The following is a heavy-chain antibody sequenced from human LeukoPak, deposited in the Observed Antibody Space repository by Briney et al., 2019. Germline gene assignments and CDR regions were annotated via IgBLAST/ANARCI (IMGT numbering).Heavy chain of an antibody. V-gene: IGHV4-39*01. D-gene: IGHD6-13*01. CDR1: GGSISSSSYY. CDR2: IYYSGST. Sequence: PSETLSLTCTVSGGSISSSSYYWGWIRQPPGKGLEWIGSIYYSGSTYYNPSLKSRVTISVDTSKNQFSLKLSSVTAADTAVYYCARRLGSSSGDYFDYWGQGTLVTVSS. J-gene: IGHJ4*02. CDR3: ARRLGSSSGDYFDY.